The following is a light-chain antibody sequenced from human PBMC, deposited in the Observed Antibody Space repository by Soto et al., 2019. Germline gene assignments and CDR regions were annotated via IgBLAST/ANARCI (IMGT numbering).Light chain of an antibody. CDR2: GAS. CDR1: QSVSSSY. J-gene: IGKJ1*01. Sequence: EIVLTQSPGTLSLSPGERATLSCRASQSVSSSYLAWYQQKPGQAPRLLIYGASSRATGIPDRFSGSGSGTDFSITISTLEPEDFAVYYCQQYGSSPPATFGQGTKVEIK. V-gene: IGKV3-20*01. CDR3: QQYGSSPPAT.